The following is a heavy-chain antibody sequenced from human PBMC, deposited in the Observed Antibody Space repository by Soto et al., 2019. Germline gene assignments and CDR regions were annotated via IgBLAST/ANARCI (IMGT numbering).Heavy chain of an antibody. CDR2: ISAYNGNT. J-gene: IGHJ4*02. Sequence: ASVKVSCKASGYTFTSYGISWVRQAPGQGLEWMGWISAYNGNTNYAQKHQGRVTMTTDTSTSTAYMELRSLRSDDTAVYYCALAYCSSTSCYAVYTYWGQGTLVTVSS. V-gene: IGHV1-18*01. D-gene: IGHD2-2*01. CDR1: GYTFTSYG. CDR3: ALAYCSSTSCYAVYTY.